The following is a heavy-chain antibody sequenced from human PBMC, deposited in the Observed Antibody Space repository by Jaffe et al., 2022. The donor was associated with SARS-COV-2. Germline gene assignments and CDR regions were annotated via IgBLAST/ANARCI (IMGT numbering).Heavy chain of an antibody. Sequence: EVQLVESGGGLVQPGGSLRLSCAASGFTFSSYEMNWVRQAPGKGLEWVSYISSSGSTIYYADSVKGRFTISRDNAKNSLYLQMNSLRAEDTAVYYCARGRKVFGVGEADYWGQGTLVTVSS. J-gene: IGHJ4*02. CDR3: ARGRKVFGVGEADY. D-gene: IGHD3-3*01. V-gene: IGHV3-48*03. CDR1: GFTFSSYE. CDR2: ISSSGSTI.